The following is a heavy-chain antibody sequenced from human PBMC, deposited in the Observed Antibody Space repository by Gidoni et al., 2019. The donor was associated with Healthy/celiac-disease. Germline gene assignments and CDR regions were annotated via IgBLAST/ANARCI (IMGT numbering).Heavy chain of an antibody. CDR2: IYPGDSDT. Sequence: EVQLVQSGAEVKKPGESLTISCKGSGYSFTSYWIGWVRQLPGNGLEWMGIIYPGDSDTRYSPSFQGQVTISADKSISTAYLQWSSLKASDTAMYYCARLQTYSSSSGEDDYWGQGTLVTVSS. J-gene: IGHJ4*02. D-gene: IGHD6-6*01. CDR3: ARLQTYSSSSGEDDY. CDR1: GYSFTSYW. V-gene: IGHV5-51*01.